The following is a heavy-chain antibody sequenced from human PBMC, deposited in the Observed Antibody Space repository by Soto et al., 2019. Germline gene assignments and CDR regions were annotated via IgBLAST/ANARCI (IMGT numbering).Heavy chain of an antibody. V-gene: IGHV4-4*02. D-gene: IGHD6-19*01. CDR3: AREAAVSGTGAFDI. Sequence: SETLSLTCAVSGGSISSSNWWSWVRQPPGKGLEWIGEIYHSGSTNYKPSLKSRVTISVDKSKNQFSLKLSSVTAADTAVYYCAREAAVSGTGAFDIWGQGTMVTVSS. J-gene: IGHJ3*02. CDR2: IYHSGST. CDR1: GGSISSSNW.